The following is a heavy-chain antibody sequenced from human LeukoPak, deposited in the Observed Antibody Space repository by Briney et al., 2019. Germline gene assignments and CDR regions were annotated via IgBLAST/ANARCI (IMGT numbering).Heavy chain of an antibody. V-gene: IGHV4-4*02. Sequence: PSGTLSLTCTVSGGSIASAYWWSWVRQPPGKRLEWIAEIYHSGSTNYNPSLKSRVTISVDTSKNQFSLKLSSVTAADTAVYYCARDRAGTTFFYFDYWGQGTLVTVSS. CDR1: GGSIASAYW. CDR2: IYHSGST. D-gene: IGHD1-7*01. J-gene: IGHJ4*02. CDR3: ARDRAGTTFFYFDY.